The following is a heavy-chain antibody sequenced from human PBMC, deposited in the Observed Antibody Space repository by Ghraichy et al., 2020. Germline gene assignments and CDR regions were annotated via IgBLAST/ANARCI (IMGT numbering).Heavy chain of an antibody. V-gene: IGHV4-39*07. Sequence: SETLSLTCTVSGGSISSSSYYWGWIRQPPGKGLEWIGSIYYSGSTYYSPSLKSRVTISVDTSKNQFSLKLSSVTAADTAVYFCARYRSGWYGVFDYWGQGALVTVSA. CDR1: GGSISSSSYY. D-gene: IGHD6-19*01. CDR3: ARYRSGWYGVFDY. J-gene: IGHJ4*02. CDR2: IYYSGST.